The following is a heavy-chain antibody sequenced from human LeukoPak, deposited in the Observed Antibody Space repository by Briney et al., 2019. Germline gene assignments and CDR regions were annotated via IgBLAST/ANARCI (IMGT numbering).Heavy chain of an antibody. CDR3: ARGGSIVGATPHDAFDI. J-gene: IGHJ3*02. V-gene: IGHV1-46*01. Sequence: ASVKVSCKASGYTFTSYYMHWVRQAPGQGLEWMGIINPSGGSTSYAQKFQGRVTMTRDTSTSTVYMELSSLRSEDTAVYYCARGGSIVGATPHDAFDIWGQGTVVTVS. CDR2: INPSGGST. CDR1: GYTFTSYY. D-gene: IGHD1-26*01.